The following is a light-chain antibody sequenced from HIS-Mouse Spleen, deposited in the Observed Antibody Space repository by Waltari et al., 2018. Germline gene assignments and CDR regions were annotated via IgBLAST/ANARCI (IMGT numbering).Light chain of an antibody. CDR3: CSYAGSYWV. V-gene: IGLV2-11*01. CDR2: EVS. J-gene: IGLJ3*02. CDR1: SSDVGGYNY. Sequence: QSALTQPRSVSGSPGQSVTISCTGTSSDVGGYNYVSWYQQPPGKAPKLMIYEVSKRPSGVPARFSGSTSGNTASLTISGLQAEDEADYYCCSYAGSYWVFGGGTKLTVL.